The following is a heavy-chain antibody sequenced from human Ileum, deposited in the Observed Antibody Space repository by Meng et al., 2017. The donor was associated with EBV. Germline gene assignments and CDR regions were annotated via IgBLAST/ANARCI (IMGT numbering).Heavy chain of an antibody. CDR2: TYRRSRWYY. CDR1: GDSVSSDKTA. Sequence: QFQLQESGPGRVQPSQSLSLSCVISGDSVSSDKTAWNWIRQSPSRGLEWLGRTYRRSRWYYDYALSVKSRINISPDTSKNQVSLQLNSVTDEDTGIYYCATSRIAKFDRWGQGTLVTVSS. J-gene: IGHJ5*02. CDR3: ATSRIAKFDR. V-gene: IGHV6-1*01.